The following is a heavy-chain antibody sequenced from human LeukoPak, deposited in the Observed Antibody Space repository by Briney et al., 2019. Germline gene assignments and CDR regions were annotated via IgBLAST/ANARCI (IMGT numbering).Heavy chain of an antibody. CDR3: ARGGLLWFGELSLFRNWFDP. CDR2: ISAYNGNT. D-gene: IGHD3-10*01. Sequence: ASVKVSCKASGYTFTSYGIIWVRQAPGQGLEWMGLISAYNGNTNYAQKLQGRVTMTTDTSTSTAYMELRSLRSDDTAVYYCARGGLLWFGELSLFRNWFDPWGQGTLVTVSS. CDR1: GYTFTSYG. V-gene: IGHV1-18*01. J-gene: IGHJ5*02.